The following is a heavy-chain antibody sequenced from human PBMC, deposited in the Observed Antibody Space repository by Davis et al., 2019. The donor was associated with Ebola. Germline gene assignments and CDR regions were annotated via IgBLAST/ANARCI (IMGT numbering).Heavy chain of an antibody. D-gene: IGHD6-13*01. V-gene: IGHV5-51*01. CDR1: GYTFTNYW. J-gene: IGHJ4*02. CDR2: INAGNPDA. Sequence: ESLITPCQCSGYTFTNYWIAWVRQLPGNGLEWAPLINAGNPDARYSPFFQGQVTISVDNSISTAFLHWSSLKASDTAMYYCARRVRYASSWYFDYWGQGTLVTVSS. CDR3: ARRVRYASSWYFDY.